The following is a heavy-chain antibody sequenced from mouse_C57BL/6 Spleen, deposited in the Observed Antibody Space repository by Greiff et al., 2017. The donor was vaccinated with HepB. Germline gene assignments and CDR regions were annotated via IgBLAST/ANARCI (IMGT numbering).Heavy chain of an antibody. D-gene: IGHD1-1*01. Sequence: EVKLMESGGGLVQPGGSLSLSCAASGFTFTDYYMSWVRQPPGKALEWLGFIRNKANGYTTEYSASVKGRFTISIDNSQSILYLQMTALRAEYSATYYCARWYYYGSSSLYFDVWGTGTTVTVSS. CDR3: ARWYYYGSSSLYFDV. CDR1: GFTFTDYY. V-gene: IGHV7-3*01. J-gene: IGHJ1*03. CDR2: IRNKANGYTT.